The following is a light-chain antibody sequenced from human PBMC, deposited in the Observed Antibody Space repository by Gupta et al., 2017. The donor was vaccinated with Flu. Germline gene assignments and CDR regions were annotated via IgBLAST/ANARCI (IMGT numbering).Light chain of an antibody. V-gene: IGKV4-1*01. CDR2: LAS. Sequence: KSSESVSGSSNSKNYLGWYQQKPGQPTKLLIYLASIQDSGVRDRYSGSGTGTDFTLTIISLQAEAVAVYYCQRYSPNPPARTFGGGTKVEIK. CDR1: ESVSGSSNSKNY. J-gene: IGKJ4*01. CDR3: QRYSPNPPART.